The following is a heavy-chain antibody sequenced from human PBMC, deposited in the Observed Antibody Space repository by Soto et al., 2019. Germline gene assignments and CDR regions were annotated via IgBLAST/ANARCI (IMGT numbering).Heavy chain of an antibody. Sequence: GGSLRLSCAASGFTFSSYAMSWVRQAPGKGLEWVSAISGSGGSTYYADSVKGRFTISRDNSKNTLYLQMNSLRAEDTAVYYCAKQHSELEPSVGSLYYYGMDVWGQGTTVTVSS. V-gene: IGHV3-23*01. CDR3: AKQHSELEPSVGSLYYYGMDV. CDR2: ISGSGGST. CDR1: GFTFSSYA. D-gene: IGHD1-1*01. J-gene: IGHJ6*02.